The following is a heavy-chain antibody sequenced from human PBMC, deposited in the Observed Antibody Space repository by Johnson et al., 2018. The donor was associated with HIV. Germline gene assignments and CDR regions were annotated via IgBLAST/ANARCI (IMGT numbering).Heavy chain of an antibody. CDR3: AKDCGSSSWHAFDV. Sequence: QVQLVESGGGVVQPGRSLRLSCAASGFTFSMYAMHWVRQAPGKGLEWVAVISYDGSNKYYADSVRGRFTIARDNSKNTLSLQMNSLRAEDTSGYYCAKDCGSSSWHAFDVWGQGTMVTVSS. D-gene: IGHD6-13*01. CDR2: ISYDGSNK. CDR1: GFTFSMYA. J-gene: IGHJ3*01. V-gene: IGHV3-30*18.